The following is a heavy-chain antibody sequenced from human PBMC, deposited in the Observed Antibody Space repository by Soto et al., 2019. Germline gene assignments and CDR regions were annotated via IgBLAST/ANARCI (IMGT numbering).Heavy chain of an antibody. Sequence: CGLLRLRYAVSGFTIRPLWLHRVIQVKGKGPVWVSRVNHDGRSTIYADFVKGRFTISRDNANDMVYLQMNSLTVEDTAVYYCVREVCSGGGDCISRGWFDPLGQGTLVTVSS. D-gene: IGHD2-21*02. V-gene: IGHV3-74*01. CDR3: VREVCSGGGDCISRGWFDP. CDR2: VNHDGRST. CDR1: GFTIRPLW. J-gene: IGHJ5*02.